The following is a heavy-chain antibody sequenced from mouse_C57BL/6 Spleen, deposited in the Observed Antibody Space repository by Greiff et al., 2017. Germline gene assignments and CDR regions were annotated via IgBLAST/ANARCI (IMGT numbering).Heavy chain of an antibody. Sequence: EVQLQQSGAELVRPGASVKLSCTASGFHIKDYYMHWVKQRPEQGLAWIGRLDPEDGDTESAPKFQGKATMTADTSSNTAYLQRSSLTSEDTAVYYCTTEDYYGSSFTPAWFAYWGQGTLVTVSA. D-gene: IGHD1-1*01. CDR3: TTEDYYGSSFTPAWFAY. V-gene: IGHV14-1*01. CDR1: GFHIKDYY. CDR2: LDPEDGDT. J-gene: IGHJ3*01.